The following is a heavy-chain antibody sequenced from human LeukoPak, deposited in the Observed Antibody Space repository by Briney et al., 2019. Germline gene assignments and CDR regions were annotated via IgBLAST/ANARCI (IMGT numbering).Heavy chain of an antibody. CDR3: AKDMGCSSTSCYTGCFDY. D-gene: IGHD2-2*02. J-gene: IGHJ4*02. CDR2: IRYDGSNK. V-gene: IGHV3-30*02. CDR1: GFTFSRYG. Sequence: GGSLRLSCAASGFTFSRYGMHWVRQAPGKGLEWVAFIRYDGSNKYYADSVKGRFTISRDNSKNTLYLQMNSLRAEDTAVYYCAKDMGCSSTSCYTGCFDYWGQGTLVTVSS.